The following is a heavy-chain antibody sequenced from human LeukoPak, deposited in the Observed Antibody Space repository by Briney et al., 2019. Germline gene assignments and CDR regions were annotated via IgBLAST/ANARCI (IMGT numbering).Heavy chain of an antibody. CDR3: AKDSGYSSSYANFDY. V-gene: IGHV3-66*01. J-gene: IGHJ4*02. Sequence: GGSLRLSCAASGFTVSSNYMSWVRQAPGKGLEWVSIIYSDGSTYYADSVKGRFTISRDNSKNTLYLQMNSLRAEDTAIYYCAKDSGYSSSYANFDYWGQGTLVTVSS. D-gene: IGHD6-13*01. CDR1: GFTVSSNY. CDR2: IYSDGST.